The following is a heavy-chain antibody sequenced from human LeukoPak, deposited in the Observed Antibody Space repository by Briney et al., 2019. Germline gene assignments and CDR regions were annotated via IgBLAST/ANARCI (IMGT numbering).Heavy chain of an antibody. Sequence: ASVKVSCKASGYTFTSYDINWVRQATGQGLEWMGWMNPNSGNTGYAQRFQGRVTITRNTFVTTAYMELSSLRSEDTAVYYCARGLVGATIGLVYWGQGTLVTVSS. CDR1: GYTFTSYD. CDR3: ARGLVGATIGLVY. D-gene: IGHD1-26*01. CDR2: MNPNSGNT. V-gene: IGHV1-8*03. J-gene: IGHJ4*02.